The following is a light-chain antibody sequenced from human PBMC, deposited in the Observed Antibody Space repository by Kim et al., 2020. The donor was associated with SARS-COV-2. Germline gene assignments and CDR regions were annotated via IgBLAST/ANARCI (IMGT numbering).Light chain of an antibody. J-gene: IGLJ2*01. CDR2: GFN. V-gene: IGLV1-44*01. CDR3: ATWDDSLTGRVV. Sequence: QTVSLSCSGSRSNIGSNFVSWYQHLPGTAPKLLIYGFNQRPSGVPDRFSASKSGTSASLAISWLQPEDEADYYCATWDDSLTGRVVFGGGTKVTVL. CDR1: RSNIGSNF.